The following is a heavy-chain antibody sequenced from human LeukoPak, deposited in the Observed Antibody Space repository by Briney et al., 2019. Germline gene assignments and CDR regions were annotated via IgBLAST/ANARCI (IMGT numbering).Heavy chain of an antibody. CDR2: INSDGSST. J-gene: IGHJ4*02. CDR3: ARDLGYYDSSGNTFDY. Sequence: PGGSLRLSCAASGFTFSSYWMHWVRQAPGKGLVRVSRINSDGSSTSYADSVKGRFTISRDNAKNTLYLQMNSLRAEDTAVYYCARDLGYYDSSGNTFDYWGQGTLVTVSS. V-gene: IGHV3-74*01. CDR1: GFTFSSYW. D-gene: IGHD3-22*01.